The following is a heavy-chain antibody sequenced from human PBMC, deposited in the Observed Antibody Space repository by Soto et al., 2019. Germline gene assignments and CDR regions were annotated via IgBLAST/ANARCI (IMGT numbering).Heavy chain of an antibody. CDR1: GFTFSTYS. CDR3: ARWDKGTGYYGMDV. J-gene: IGHJ6*02. D-gene: IGHD2-8*02. CDR2: ITTSSSTI. V-gene: IGHV3-48*02. Sequence: EVQLVESGGDLVQPGGSLRLSCAASGFTFSTYSMTWVRQAPGKGLEWLSYITTSSSTIYYADSVKGRFTISRDNAKNPLYLQMNSLRDEDTAVYYCARWDKGTGYYGMDVWGQGTTVTVSS.